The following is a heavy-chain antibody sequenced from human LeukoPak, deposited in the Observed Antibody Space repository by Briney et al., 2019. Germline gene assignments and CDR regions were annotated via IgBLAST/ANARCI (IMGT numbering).Heavy chain of an antibody. CDR2: IIPILGIA. Sequence: GASVKVSCKASGYTFTSYGISWVRQAPGQGLEWMGRIIPILGIANYAQKFQGRVTITADKSTSTAYMELSSLRSEDTAVYYCASTSHLVGATPAVPFDYWGQGTLVTVSS. D-gene: IGHD1-26*01. CDR3: ASTSHLVGATPAVPFDY. J-gene: IGHJ4*02. V-gene: IGHV1-69*04. CDR1: GYTFTSYG.